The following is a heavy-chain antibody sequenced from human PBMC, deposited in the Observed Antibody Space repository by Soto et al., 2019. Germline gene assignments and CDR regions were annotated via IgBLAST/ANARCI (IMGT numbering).Heavy chain of an antibody. V-gene: IGHV1-3*01. D-gene: IGHD3-3*02. Sequence: GASVKVSCKASGYTFTSYAIHWVRQAPGQRLEWMGWINAGNGNTKYSQKFQGRVTITRDTSASTAYMELSSLRSEDTAVYYCAKIPAFDVHGFAIWGPGTMVTVSS. CDR1: GYTFTSYA. J-gene: IGHJ3*02. CDR3: AKIPAFDVHGFAI. CDR2: INAGNGNT.